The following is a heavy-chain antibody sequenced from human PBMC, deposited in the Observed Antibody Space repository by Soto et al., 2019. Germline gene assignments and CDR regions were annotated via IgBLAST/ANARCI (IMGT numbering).Heavy chain of an antibody. V-gene: IGHV3-48*03. CDR3: ARESGIVAFDI. CDR2: ISSSGSTI. D-gene: IGHD3-10*01. Sequence: GGSLRLSCAASGFTFSSYEMNWVRPAPGKGLEWVSYISSSGSTIYYADSVKGRFTIARDNAKNSLYLQMNSRRAEDTAVYYCARESGIVAFDIWGQGTMVTVSS. CDR1: GFTFSSYE. J-gene: IGHJ3*02.